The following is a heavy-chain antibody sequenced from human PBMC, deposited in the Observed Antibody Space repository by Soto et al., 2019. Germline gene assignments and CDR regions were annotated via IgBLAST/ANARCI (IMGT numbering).Heavy chain of an antibody. D-gene: IGHD6-6*01. CDR3: ARDFFSSPYYMDV. J-gene: IGHJ6*03. CDR1: GYRFTSYG. Sequence: QVQLVQSGAEVKNPGASVKVSCKASGYRFTSYGISWVRQAPGQGLEWMGWIATYNGDTNYAQKVQDRLTMTIDTSTSTAYMELRSLRSDDTAVYYCARDFFSSPYYMDVCGKGTTVSVSS. CDR2: IATYNGDT. V-gene: IGHV1-18*01.